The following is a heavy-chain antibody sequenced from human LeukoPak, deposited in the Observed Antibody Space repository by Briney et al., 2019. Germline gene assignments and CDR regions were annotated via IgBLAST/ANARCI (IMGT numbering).Heavy chain of an antibody. D-gene: IGHD2/OR15-2a*01. CDR1: GLTFSDYY. CDR3: ARVPSTFSDFDY. Sequence: NPGGSLRLSCAASGLTFSDYYMSWIRQAPGKGLEWVSYISSSGSTIYYADSVKGRFTISRDNAKNSLSLQMNSLRAEDTSVYYCARVPSTFSDFDYWGQGTLVTVSS. CDR2: ISSSGSTI. J-gene: IGHJ4*02. V-gene: IGHV3-11*04.